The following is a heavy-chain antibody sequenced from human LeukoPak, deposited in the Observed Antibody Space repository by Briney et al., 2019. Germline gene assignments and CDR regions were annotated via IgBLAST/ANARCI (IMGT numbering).Heavy chain of an antibody. V-gene: IGHV1-2*02. CDR3: ARGHYYFALDV. CDR1: GYSFTDYY. J-gene: IGHJ6*02. CDR2: INPNSGGP. Sequence: ASVKVSCKASGYSFTDYYIHWVRQGPGQGLEWMGWINPNSGGPNYALKFQGRVTMTRDTSISTAYMELSRLISDDTAIYYCARGHYYFALDVWGHGTTVTVSS.